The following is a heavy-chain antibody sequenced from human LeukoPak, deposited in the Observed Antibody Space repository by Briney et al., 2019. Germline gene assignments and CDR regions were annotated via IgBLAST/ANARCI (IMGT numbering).Heavy chain of an antibody. D-gene: IGHD3-22*01. CDR2: ISSSGSTT. CDR3: VRDTKKYDYHSTAFDI. J-gene: IGHJ3*02. CDR1: GFTFSSYS. V-gene: IGHV3-48*04. Sequence: SGGSLRLSCAASGFTFSSYSMNWVRQAPGKGLEWVSYISSSGSTTYYADPVKGRFTISRDNAKNSLYLQMNSLRAEDTAVYFCVRDTKKYDYHSTAFDIWGQGTTVTVSS.